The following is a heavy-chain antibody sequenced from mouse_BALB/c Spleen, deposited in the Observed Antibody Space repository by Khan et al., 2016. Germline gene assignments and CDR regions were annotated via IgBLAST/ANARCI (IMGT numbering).Heavy chain of an antibody. D-gene: IGHD2-1*01. CDR3: ARTYGNYGYFDV. CDR2: ISDGFSYT. J-gene: IGHJ1*01. CDR1: GFTFSDYY. Sequence: EVELMESGGGLVKPGGSLKLSCTASGFTFSDYYIYWVRQTPEKRLEWVATISDGFSYTYYPDSVKGRFTLSRDNAENNLYLQMSSLKSEDTAMYYCARTYGNYGYFDVWGAGTTVTVAS. V-gene: IGHV5-4*02.